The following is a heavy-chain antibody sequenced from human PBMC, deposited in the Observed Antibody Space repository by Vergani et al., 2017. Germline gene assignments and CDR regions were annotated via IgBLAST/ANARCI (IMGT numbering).Heavy chain of an antibody. Sequence: EVQLVESGGGLVKPGGSLRLSCAASGFTFTSYSMNWVRQAPGKGLEWISYITSNSGLTHYADSVKGRFTIFRDNAKNSLYLQMNRLRAEDTAVYYCARVVYGSESYIDYWGHGTLVTVSS. J-gene: IGHJ4*01. CDR2: ITSNSGLT. V-gene: IGHV3-21*05. D-gene: IGHD3-10*01. CDR3: ARVVYGSESYIDY. CDR1: GFTFTSYS.